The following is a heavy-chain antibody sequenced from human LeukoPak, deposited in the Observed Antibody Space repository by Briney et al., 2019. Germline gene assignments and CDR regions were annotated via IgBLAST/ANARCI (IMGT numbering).Heavy chain of an antibody. V-gene: IGHV4-30-4*08. Sequence: SETLSLTCTVSGGSISSGDYYWSWIRQPPGKGLEWIGYIYYSESTYYNPSLKSRVTISVDTSKNQFSLKLSSVTAADTAVYYCAREGFRYDFWSGYSTDAFDIWGQGTMVTVSS. J-gene: IGHJ3*02. D-gene: IGHD3-3*01. CDR3: AREGFRYDFWSGYSTDAFDI. CDR1: GGSISSGDYY. CDR2: IYYSEST.